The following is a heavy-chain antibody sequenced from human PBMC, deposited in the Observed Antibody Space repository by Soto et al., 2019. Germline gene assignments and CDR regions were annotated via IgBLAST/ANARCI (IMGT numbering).Heavy chain of an antibody. CDR3: ARTFGGQLYSFDF. CDR2: IYPGDSET. J-gene: IGHJ4*02. D-gene: IGHD3-16*01. V-gene: IGHV5-51*01. CDR1: GYTFTSNW. Sequence: PGESLKISCKGSGYTFTSNWIGWVRQMPGKGLEWMGIIYPGDSETRYSPSFQGQVTISADKSINTAYLQWSSLKASDTAIYYCARTFGGQLYSFDFWGQGTLVTAPQ.